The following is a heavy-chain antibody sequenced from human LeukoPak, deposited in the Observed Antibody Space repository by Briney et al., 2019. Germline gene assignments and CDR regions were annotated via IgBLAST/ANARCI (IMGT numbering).Heavy chain of an antibody. CDR2: INHRGSS. D-gene: IGHD2-15*01. CDR1: GGSFSGYY. CDR3: ARDKFCSDTGSCNIGLFDS. J-gene: IGHJ4*02. V-gene: IGHV4-34*01. Sequence: SETLSRNCGVFGGSFSGYYWTWLRQPPGKGLEWIGQINHRGSSRYNPSLRSRVTISVDTSKTQFSLKLTSVTAADTAVYYCARDKFCSDTGSCNIGLFDSWGQGDLGSVSS.